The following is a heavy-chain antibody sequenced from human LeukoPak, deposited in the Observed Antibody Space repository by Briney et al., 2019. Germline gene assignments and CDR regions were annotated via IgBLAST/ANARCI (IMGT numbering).Heavy chain of an antibody. CDR3: ARRNTGYDSLGPN. J-gene: IGHJ4*02. V-gene: IGHV4-39*01. D-gene: IGHD5-12*01. Sequence: SETLSLSCTVSGGSITSSGDYWVWIRQPLGKGLEWIGSIYYTGSTYYNPSLKSRVTISADTTRNQFSLKLTSVTAVDTAVYYCARRNTGYDSLGPNWGQGTLVTVSS. CDR2: IYYTGST. CDR1: GGSITSSGDY.